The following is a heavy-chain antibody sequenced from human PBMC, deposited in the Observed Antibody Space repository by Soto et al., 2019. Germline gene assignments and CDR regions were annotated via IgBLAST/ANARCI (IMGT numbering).Heavy chain of an antibody. V-gene: IGHV1-69*12. CDR2: IIPIIGTA. CDR3: ARHLGGNHYYYGMDV. Sequence: QVQLVQSGAEVKKPGSSVKVSCKASGGTFSSYAISWVRQAPGQGLEWMGGIIPIIGTADYAQKFKGRVTITADDFTSTAYMELRSLRSEDTAVYYCARHLGGNHYYYGMDVWGQGTTVTVSS. CDR1: GGTFSSYA. J-gene: IGHJ6*02. D-gene: IGHD3-16*01.